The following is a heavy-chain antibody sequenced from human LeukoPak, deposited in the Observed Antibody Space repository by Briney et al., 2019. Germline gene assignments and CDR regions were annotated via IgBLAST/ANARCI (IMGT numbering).Heavy chain of an antibody. V-gene: IGHV3-7*01. CDR3: ARLIGDRTIYDY. J-gene: IGHJ4*02. CDR1: GFTSTTYW. D-gene: IGHD6-6*01. CDR2: INQGGSET. Sequence: PGGSLRLSCAASGFTSTTYWMSWVRQAPGKGLEWVASINQGGSETYYVESVKGRFTISRDNAMHSFCLQMNSLRAEDTAVYYSARLIGDRTIYDYWGQGTLVTVSS.